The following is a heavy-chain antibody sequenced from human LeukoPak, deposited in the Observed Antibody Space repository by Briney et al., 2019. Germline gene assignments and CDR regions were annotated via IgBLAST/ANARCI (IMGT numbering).Heavy chain of an antibody. CDR1: GFTFSTSG. CDR2: IWYDGSDK. J-gene: IGHJ4*02. CDR3: AREGEMATNDY. Sequence: GGSLRLSCAASGFTFSTSGMHWVRQAPGKGLEWVAAIWYDGSDKYYVDSVKGRFTISRDNSKNTLYLQMNSLRAEDTAVYYCAREGEMATNDYWGQGTLVTVSS. D-gene: IGHD5-24*01. V-gene: IGHV3-33*01.